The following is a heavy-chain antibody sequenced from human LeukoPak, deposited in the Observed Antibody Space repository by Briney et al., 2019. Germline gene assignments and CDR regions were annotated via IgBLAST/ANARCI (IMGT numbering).Heavy chain of an antibody. D-gene: IGHD2-15*01. J-gene: IGHJ4*02. CDR1: GFIFDDYA. CDR3: ARDGDWGGYSRPDH. CDR2: ITWGRDNL. V-gene: IGHV3-9*01. Sequence: GGSLRLSCAVSGFIFDDYAMHWVRQAPGKGLEWVSGITWGRDNLAYAASVKGRFTISRDNRKNLLHLQMNSLRPEGTAVYYCARDGDWGGYSRPDHWGQGTLVTVSS.